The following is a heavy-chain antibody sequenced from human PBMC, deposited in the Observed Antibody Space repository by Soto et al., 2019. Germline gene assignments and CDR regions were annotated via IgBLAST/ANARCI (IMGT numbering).Heavy chain of an antibody. V-gene: IGHV4-59*01. CDR1: GGSISSYY. D-gene: IGHD2-21*01. CDR3: SRRVSIRAPLGARINWIDP. CDR2: IYYSGST. J-gene: IGHJ5*02. Sequence: SETLSLTCTVSGGSISSYYWSWIRQPPGKGLEWIGYIYYSGSTNYNPSLKSRVTISVDTSKNQFSLKLSSVTAADTAVYYCSRRVSIRAPLGARINWIDPWCQRTALPISS.